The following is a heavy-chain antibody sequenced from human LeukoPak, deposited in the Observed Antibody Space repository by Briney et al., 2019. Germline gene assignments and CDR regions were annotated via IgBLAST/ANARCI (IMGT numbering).Heavy chain of an antibody. J-gene: IGHJ3*02. CDR1: GFTFSNYG. CDR3: ARGGSYLSAFDI. CDR2: ISYDGSKN. Sequence: PGGSLRLSCAASGFTFSNYGMHWVRQAPGKGLEWVAVISYDGSKNYYADSVKGRFTISRDNSKNTLYLQMNSLRAEDTAVYYCARGGSYLSAFDIWGQGTMVTVSS. V-gene: IGHV3-30*03. D-gene: IGHD1-26*01.